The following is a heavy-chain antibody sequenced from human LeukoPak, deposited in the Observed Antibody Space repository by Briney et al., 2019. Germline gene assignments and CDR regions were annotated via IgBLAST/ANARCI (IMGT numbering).Heavy chain of an antibody. CDR3: ARGDYRSGGSCPHNWFDP. Sequence: SETLSLTCAVYGGSFSGYYWSWIRQPPGKGLEWIGEINHSGSTNYNPSLKSRVTISVDTSKNQFSLKLSSVTAADTAVYYCARGDYRSGGSCPHNWFDPWGQGTLVTVSS. V-gene: IGHV4-34*01. CDR1: GGSFSGYY. CDR2: INHSGST. J-gene: IGHJ5*02. D-gene: IGHD2-15*01.